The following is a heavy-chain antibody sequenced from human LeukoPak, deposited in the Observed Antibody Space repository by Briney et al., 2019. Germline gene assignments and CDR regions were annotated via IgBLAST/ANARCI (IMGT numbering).Heavy chain of an antibody. D-gene: IGHD2-2*01. Sequence: GASVKVSCKASGYTFTGYYMHWVRQAPGQGLEWMEWINPNSGGTNYAQKFQGRVTMTRDTSISTAYMELSRLRSDDTAVYYCARDRGTVPAATKRYNWFDPWGQGTLVTVSS. CDR1: GYTFTGYY. J-gene: IGHJ5*02. V-gene: IGHV1-2*02. CDR3: ARDRGTVPAATKRYNWFDP. CDR2: INPNSGGT.